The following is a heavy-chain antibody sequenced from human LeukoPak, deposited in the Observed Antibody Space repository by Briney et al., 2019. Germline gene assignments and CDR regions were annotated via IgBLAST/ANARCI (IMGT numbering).Heavy chain of an antibody. CDR1: GYTFTSYD. CDR2: MNPNSGNT. CDR3: ARDADFWSGYVWFDP. D-gene: IGHD3-3*01. J-gene: IGHJ5*02. V-gene: IGHV1-8*01. Sequence: ASVKVSCKASGYTFTSYDINWVRQATGQGLEWMGWMNPNSGNTGYAQKFQGRVTMTRNTSLSTAYMELSSLRSEDTAVYYCARDADFWSGYVWFDPWGQGTLVTVSS.